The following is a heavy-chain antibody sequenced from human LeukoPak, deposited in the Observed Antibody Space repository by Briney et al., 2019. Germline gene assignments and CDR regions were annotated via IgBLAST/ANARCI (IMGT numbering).Heavy chain of an antibody. CDR2: IYYSGST. D-gene: IGHD1-1*01. CDR1: GGSISSSHYY. J-gene: IGHJ4*02. Sequence: PSETLSLTCTVSGGSISSSHYYWDWIRQPPGKGLEWIGNIYYSGSTYYNPSLKSRVTISVDTSKNQFSLKLSSVTAADTAVYYCAREFTAGTTGADYWGQGTLVTVSS. V-gene: IGHV4-39*07. CDR3: AREFTAGTTGADY.